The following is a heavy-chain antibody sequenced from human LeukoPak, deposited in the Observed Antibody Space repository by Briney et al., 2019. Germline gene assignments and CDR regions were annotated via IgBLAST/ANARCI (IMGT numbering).Heavy chain of an antibody. CDR1: GFTFSSYG. CDR3: TGNYYGSGSYADFDY. Sequence: GTLRLSCAVSGFTFSSYGMSWVRQAPGKGLEWVGRIKSTANGYATAYAAWVKGRFTISRDDSKNTAYLQMDSLKTEDTAVYYCTGNYYGSGSYADFDYWGQGTLVTVSS. D-gene: IGHD3-10*01. V-gene: IGHV3-73*01. CDR2: IKSTANGYAT. J-gene: IGHJ4*02.